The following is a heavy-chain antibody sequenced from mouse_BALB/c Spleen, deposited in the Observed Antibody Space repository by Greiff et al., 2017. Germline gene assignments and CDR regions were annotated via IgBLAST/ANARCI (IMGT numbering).Heavy chain of an antibody. CDR1: GYTFTSYW. Sequence: QVHVKQSGAELAKPGASVKMSCKASGYTFTSYWMHWVKQRPGQGLEWIGYINPSTGYTEYNQKFKDKATLTADKSSSTAYMQLSSLTSEDSAVYYCARNDYSHAMDYWGQGTSVTVSS. V-gene: IGHV1-7*01. CDR3: ARNDYSHAMDY. CDR2: INPSTGYT. J-gene: IGHJ4*01. D-gene: IGHD2-4*01.